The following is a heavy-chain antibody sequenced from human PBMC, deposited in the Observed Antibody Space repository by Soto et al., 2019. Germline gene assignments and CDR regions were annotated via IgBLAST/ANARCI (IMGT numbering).Heavy chain of an antibody. CDR3: ARHGYNYGGGYFDY. J-gene: IGHJ4*02. D-gene: IGHD5-18*01. Sequence: EVPLVESGGGLVQPGGSLRLSCAASGVTVSSNYMSWVRQAPGKGLEWVSVIYSGGSTYYADSVKGRFTISRDNSKDTLYLQINSLTAEVTAVYYCARHGYNYGGGYFDYWGQGTMVTVSS. CDR1: GVTVSSNY. V-gene: IGHV3-66*04. CDR2: IYSGGST.